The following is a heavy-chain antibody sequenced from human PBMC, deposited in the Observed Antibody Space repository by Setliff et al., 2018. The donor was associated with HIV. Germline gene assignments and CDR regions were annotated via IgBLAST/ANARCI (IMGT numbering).Heavy chain of an antibody. CDR3: ARGEPPASRSGLLY. CDR2: VQYVGPA. Sequence: PSETLSLTCSVSGDDINRDFWTWMRQPPEKGLEWIGYVQYVGPANYNPSLQSRPTLSIDTSKNQFSLKLISVTAADTAVYYCARGEPPASRSGLLYWGQGMLVTVSS. D-gene: IGHD3-22*01. J-gene: IGHJ4*02. V-gene: IGHV4-59*01. CDR1: GDDINRDF.